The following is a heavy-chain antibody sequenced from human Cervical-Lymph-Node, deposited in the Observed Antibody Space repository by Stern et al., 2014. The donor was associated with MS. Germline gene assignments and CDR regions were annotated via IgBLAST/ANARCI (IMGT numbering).Heavy chain of an antibody. CDR3: ARGAAVAGTSPYYYGMDV. V-gene: IGHV1-46*01. CDR1: GYTFTSYY. Sequence: GQLVESGAEVKKPGASGKVSCKASGYTFTSYYMHWGRQAPGQGLEWMGIINPSGGSTSYAQKFQGRVTMTRDTSTSTVYMELSSLRSEDTAVYYCARGAAVAGTSPYYYGMDVWGQGTTVTVSS. CDR2: INPSGGST. J-gene: IGHJ6*02. D-gene: IGHD6-19*01.